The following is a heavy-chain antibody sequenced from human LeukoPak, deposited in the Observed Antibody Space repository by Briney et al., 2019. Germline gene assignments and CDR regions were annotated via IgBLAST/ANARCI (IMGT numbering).Heavy chain of an antibody. CDR2: IRYDGSNK. CDR3: ARERDGVRWLQLPQDY. V-gene: IGHV3-30*02. CDR1: GFTFSGSG. J-gene: IGHJ4*02. Sequence: GGSLRLSCAASGFTFSGSGMHWVRQAPGKGLEWVTFIRYDGSNKYYTDSVKGRFTISRDNSKNTLYLQMDSLRAEDTAVYYCARERDGVRWLQLPQDYWGQGTLVTVSS. D-gene: IGHD5-24*01.